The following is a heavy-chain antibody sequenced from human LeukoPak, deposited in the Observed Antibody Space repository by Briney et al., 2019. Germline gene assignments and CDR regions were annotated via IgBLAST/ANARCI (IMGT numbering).Heavy chain of an antibody. Sequence: AASVKVSCKASGGTFSSYAISWVRQAPGQGLEWMGRIIPILGIANYAQKFQGRVTITADKSTSTAYMELSSLRSEDTAVYYCARGDQELGWRYSGFRDCYDSSGSLKYWGQGTLVTVSS. V-gene: IGHV1-69*04. CDR1: GGTFSSYA. CDR2: IIPILGIA. J-gene: IGHJ4*02. CDR3: ARGDQELGWRYSGFRDCYDSSGSLKY. D-gene: IGHD3-22*01.